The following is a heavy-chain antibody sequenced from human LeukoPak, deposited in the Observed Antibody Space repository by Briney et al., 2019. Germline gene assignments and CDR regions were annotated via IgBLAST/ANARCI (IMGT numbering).Heavy chain of an antibody. V-gene: IGHV4-39*01. CDR1: GGSISSSSYS. CDR3: ATAHSSSWFDY. Sequence: SETLSLTCTVSGGSISSSSYSWGWIRQPPGKGLEWIGSIYYGGSTYYNPSLKSRVTISVDTSKNQFSLKLSSVTAADTAVYYCATAHSSSWFDYWGQGTLVTVSS. J-gene: IGHJ4*02. D-gene: IGHD6-13*01. CDR2: IYYGGST.